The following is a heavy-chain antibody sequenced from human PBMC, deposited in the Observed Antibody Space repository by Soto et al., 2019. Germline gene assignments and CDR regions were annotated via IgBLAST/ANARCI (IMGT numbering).Heavy chain of an antibody. J-gene: IGHJ4*02. Sequence: QVRLVESGGGVVQPGTSLRLSCAASGFSFSTSGMHWVRQAPGKGLEWVGVILKDGSDKYYADSVKGRFTISRDNSKNTLYLQMNSLRAQDTAMYYCARVGRYSSFDYWGQGTLLTVSS. CDR2: ILKDGSDK. CDR3: ARVGRYSSFDY. CDR1: GFSFSTSG. V-gene: IGHV3-33*05. D-gene: IGHD1-26*01.